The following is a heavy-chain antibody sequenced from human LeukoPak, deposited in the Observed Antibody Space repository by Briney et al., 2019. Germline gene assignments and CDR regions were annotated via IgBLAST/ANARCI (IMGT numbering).Heavy chain of an antibody. V-gene: IGHV3-9*01. D-gene: IGHD4-11*01. CDR3: VKDTDYLFDY. CDR1: GFTFDEHA. CDR2: ISWNSGSA. J-gene: IGHJ4*02. Sequence: GRSLRLSCAASGFTFDEHAMHWVRQAPGQGLEWVSGISWNSGSAGYSDSVKGRFTISRDNAKKSLYLQMNSLRADDTALYYCVKDTDYLFDYWGQGTLVTVSS.